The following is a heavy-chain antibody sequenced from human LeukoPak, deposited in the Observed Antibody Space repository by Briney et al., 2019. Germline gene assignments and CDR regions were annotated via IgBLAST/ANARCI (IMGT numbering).Heavy chain of an antibody. J-gene: IGHJ4*02. CDR2: IYYGENT. D-gene: IGHD3-22*01. CDR3: ARRDDSSGYHKIFDY. V-gene: IGHV4-39*01. Sequence: SETLSLTCTVSGDSISSGPYYWGWIRQPPGKGLEWIGNIYYGENTYYNPSLKSRVTISIDTSNNQFYLKLSSLTAADTAVYYCARRDDSSGYHKIFDYWGQGTLVTVSS. CDR1: GDSISSGPYY.